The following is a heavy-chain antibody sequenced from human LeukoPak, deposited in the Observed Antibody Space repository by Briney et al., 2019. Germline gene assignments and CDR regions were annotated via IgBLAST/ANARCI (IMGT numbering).Heavy chain of an antibody. CDR1: GGSFSNYH. Sequence: SETLSLTCAVYGGSFSNYHWSWIRQSPGKGLEWIGEINHSGSTNYNPSLKSRVTISVDTSKNQFSLKLSSVTSADTAVYYCARISAYWGQGTLVTVSS. D-gene: IGHD1-26*01. CDR3: ARISAY. V-gene: IGHV4-34*01. J-gene: IGHJ4*02. CDR2: INHSGST.